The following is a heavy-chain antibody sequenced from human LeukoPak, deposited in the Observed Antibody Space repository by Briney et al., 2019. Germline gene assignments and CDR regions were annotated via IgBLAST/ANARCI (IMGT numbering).Heavy chain of an antibody. CDR3: ARGPGRRLFDS. CDR1: GDSTGSYH. Sequence: PSETLPLTCTVSGDSTGSYHYNWIRQSAGRGLEWIGRIDTTGNFYNPSLNSRVTMSLDTSKNQLSLNLKSVTAADTAVYYCARGPGRRLFDSWGQGTLVTVSS. CDR2: IDTTGNF. J-gene: IGHJ4*02. V-gene: IGHV4-4*07.